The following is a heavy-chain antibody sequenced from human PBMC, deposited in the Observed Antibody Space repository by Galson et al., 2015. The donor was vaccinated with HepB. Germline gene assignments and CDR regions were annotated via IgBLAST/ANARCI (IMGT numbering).Heavy chain of an antibody. D-gene: IGHD6-13*01. V-gene: IGHV3-7*03. CDR1: GFTFSSYW. J-gene: IGHJ1*01. CDR2: IKQDGSEK. Sequence: SLRLSCAASGFTFSSYWMSWVRQAPGKGLEWVANIKQDGSEKYYVDSVKGRFTISRDNAKNSLYLQMNSLRAEDTAVYFCARDRFGTAIASAGLLLYFHRGGQGAVVTGSS. CDR3: ARDRFGTAIASAGLLLYFHR.